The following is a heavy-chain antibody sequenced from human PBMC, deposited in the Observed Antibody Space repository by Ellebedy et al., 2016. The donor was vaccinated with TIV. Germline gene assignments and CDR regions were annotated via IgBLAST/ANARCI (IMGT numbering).Heavy chain of an antibody. J-gene: IGHJ2*01. Sequence: GESLKISCAASGFTLSNYEMQWLRQRPGKRLEWVSTLATDGDTYYPGSVEGRFPISREDASESLFLQMNTLGAEDTAVYYCARETAEGYFDLWGRGTLVIVSS. D-gene: IGHD1-14*01. CDR2: LATDGDT. V-gene: IGHV3-13*01. CDR3: ARETAEGYFDL. CDR1: GFTLSNYE.